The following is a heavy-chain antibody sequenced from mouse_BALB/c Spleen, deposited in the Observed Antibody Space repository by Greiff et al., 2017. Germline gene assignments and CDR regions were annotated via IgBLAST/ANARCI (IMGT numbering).Heavy chain of an antibody. CDR1: GDSITSGY. CDR3: ARGGYDYDSAWFAY. CDR2: ISYSGST. V-gene: IGHV3-8*02. D-gene: IGHD2-4*01. J-gene: IGHJ3*01. Sequence: EVKLVESGPSLVKPSQTLSLTCSVTGDSITSGYWNWIRKFPGNKLEYMGYISYSGSTYYNPSLKSRISITRDTSKNQYYLQLNSVTTEDTATYYCARGGYDYDSAWFAYWGQGTLVTVSA.